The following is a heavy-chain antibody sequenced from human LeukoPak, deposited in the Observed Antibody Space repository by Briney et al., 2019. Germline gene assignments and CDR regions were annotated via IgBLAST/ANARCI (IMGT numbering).Heavy chain of an antibody. V-gene: IGHV3-21*01. J-gene: IGHJ4*02. D-gene: IGHD3-10*01. CDR1: GFTFSSYS. CDR2: ISSSSTYI. CDR3: AREKLWFGGLFDY. Sequence: GGSLRLSCAASGFTFSSYSMNWFRQAPGKGLEWVSSISSSSTYIYSADSLKGRFPISSDNAKNSLYLQMNTLRAEDTTVYYCAREKLWFGGLFDYWGQGTLVTVSS.